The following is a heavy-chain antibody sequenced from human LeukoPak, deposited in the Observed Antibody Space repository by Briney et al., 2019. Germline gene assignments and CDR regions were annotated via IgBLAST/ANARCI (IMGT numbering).Heavy chain of an antibody. CDR2: ISSSGGTT. D-gene: IGHD1-14*01. CDR3: AKDRNAWPINFDS. CDR1: GFTFSTYA. V-gene: IGHV3-23*01. J-gene: IGHJ4*02. Sequence: SGGSLRLSCAASGFTFSTYAVNWVRQAPGKGLAWVSAISSSGGTTYYADSVKGRFSISRDNSKNTLYLRMNSLRAEDTAVYYCAKDRNAWPINFDSWGQGTLVTVSA.